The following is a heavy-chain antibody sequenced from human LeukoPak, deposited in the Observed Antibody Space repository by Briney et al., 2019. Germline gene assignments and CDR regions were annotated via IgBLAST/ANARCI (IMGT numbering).Heavy chain of an antibody. CDR3: ARGHSSGWRISTRPLDY. V-gene: IGHV3-74*01. J-gene: IGHJ4*02. Sequence: GGSLRLSCAASGFTFSGHWMFWVRHAPGKGLEWVSSDGSGTGYTDSVKGRFTISRDNAKNSLFLQMNSLRAEDTAVYYCARGHSSGWRISTRPLDYWGQGTLVTVSS. CDR1: GFTFSGHW. CDR2: DGSGT. D-gene: IGHD6-19*01.